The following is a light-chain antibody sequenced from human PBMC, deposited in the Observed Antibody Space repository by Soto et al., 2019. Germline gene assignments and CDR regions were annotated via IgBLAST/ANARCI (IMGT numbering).Light chain of an antibody. Sequence: QAVVTQEPSLTVSPGGTVTLTCASSTGAVTSTYYPNWFQQKPGQAPRAVIYSTSNKQSWTPARFSGSLLGGKAALTLSGVQPEDEAEYYCLLYYGGARVFGGGTKVTVL. CDR1: TGAVTSTYY. CDR2: STS. J-gene: IGLJ2*01. CDR3: LLYYGGARV. V-gene: IGLV7-43*01.